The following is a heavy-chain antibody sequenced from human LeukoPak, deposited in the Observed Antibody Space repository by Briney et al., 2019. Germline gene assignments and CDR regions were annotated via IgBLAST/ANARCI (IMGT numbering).Heavy chain of an antibody. Sequence: SETLSLTCIVSGGSISGHYWSWIRQHPGMGLEWIGYIYNSDSGSTNYNPSLKSRVTISVDTSKNQFSLKLSSVTAADTAVYYCARDLFGSSSFDPWGQGTLVTVSS. J-gene: IGHJ5*02. CDR1: GGSISGHY. CDR2: IYNSDSGST. D-gene: IGHD6-6*01. V-gene: IGHV4-59*11. CDR3: ARDLFGSSSFDP.